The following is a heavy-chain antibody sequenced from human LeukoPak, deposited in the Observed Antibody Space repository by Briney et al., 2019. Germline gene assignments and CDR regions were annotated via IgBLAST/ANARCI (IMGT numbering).Heavy chain of an antibody. J-gene: IGHJ6*03. V-gene: IGHV4-4*02. Sequence: SGTLSLTCAVSGGSISSSNWWSWVRQPPGKGLEWIGEIYHSGSTNYNPSLKSRVTISVDKSKNQFSLKLSSVTAADTAVYYCARTSRYCSSTSCYYYMDVWGKGTTVTVSS. CDR1: GGSISSSNW. CDR2: IYHSGST. D-gene: IGHD2-2*01. CDR3: ARTSRYCSSTSCYYYMDV.